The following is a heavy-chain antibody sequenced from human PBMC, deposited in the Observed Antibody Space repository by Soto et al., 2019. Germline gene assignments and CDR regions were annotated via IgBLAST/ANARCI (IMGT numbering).Heavy chain of an antibody. Sequence: QVQLQESGPGLVKPSETLSLTCTVSGGSISSYYWSWIRQPPGKGLEWIGYIYYSGSTNYNPSLKSRVTISVDTSKTQFSLKLSSVTAADTAVYYCARLNPDSSSWYVYGSTPWYFDLWGRGTLVTVSS. CDR2: IYYSGST. V-gene: IGHV4-59*01. CDR1: GGSISSYY. CDR3: ARLNPDSSSWYVYGSTPWYFDL. J-gene: IGHJ2*01. D-gene: IGHD6-13*01.